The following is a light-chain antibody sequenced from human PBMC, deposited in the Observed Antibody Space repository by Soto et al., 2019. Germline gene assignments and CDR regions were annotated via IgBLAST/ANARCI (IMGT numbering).Light chain of an antibody. CDR3: SAYTARSTLV. CDR1: TSNIGSKT. Sequence: QSVLTQPPSASGTPGQRVTISCSGSTSNIGSKTVSWYQQLPGSAPRVLIYNNNERPSGVPDRFSGSKSGTSASLAISGLQSEDEGDYYCSAYTARSTLVFGGGTKLTVL. CDR2: NNN. V-gene: IGLV1-44*01. J-gene: IGLJ3*02.